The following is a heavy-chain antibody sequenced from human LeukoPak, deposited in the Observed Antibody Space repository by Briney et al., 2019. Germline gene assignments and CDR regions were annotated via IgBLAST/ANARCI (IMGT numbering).Heavy chain of an antibody. D-gene: IGHD1-26*01. CDR2: ISYDGSNK. CDR1: GFTFSTYA. V-gene: IGHV3-30-3*01. Sequence: PGGSLRLSCAASGFTFSTYAMHWVRQAPGKGLEWVAAISYDGSNKYYADSVKGRFTISRDNSRNTLYLQMNSLRAEDTAVYYCARDWDNYFDYWGQGTLVTVSS. CDR3: ARDWDNYFDY. J-gene: IGHJ4*02.